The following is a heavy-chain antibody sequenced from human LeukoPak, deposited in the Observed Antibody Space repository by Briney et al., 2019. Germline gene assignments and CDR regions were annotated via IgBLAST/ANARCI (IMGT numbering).Heavy chain of an antibody. V-gene: IGHV1-46*03. J-gene: IGHJ6*03. CDR2: INPSGGSK. Sequence: ASVKVSCTASGYTFTSYYMHWVRQAPGQGLEWMGIINPSGGSKSYAEKFQGRVTMTRDTSTSTVYMELSSLRSEDTAVYYCARGWPRYYYYMDVWGKGTTVTVSS. CDR1: GYTFTSYY. D-gene: IGHD5-24*01. CDR3: ARGWPRYYYYMDV.